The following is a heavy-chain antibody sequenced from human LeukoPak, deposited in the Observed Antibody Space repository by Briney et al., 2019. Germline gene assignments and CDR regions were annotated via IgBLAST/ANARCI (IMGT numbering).Heavy chain of an antibody. Sequence: GGSLRLSYAASGFIVSSNHMSWVRQAPGKGLEWVSVIYSGGGTYYSDSVKGGFTISRDKYKNTLYLQMNSLRAEDTALFYCAARWGYNGFDIWGQGTMVAVSS. CDR2: IYSGGGT. CDR3: AARWGYNGFDI. D-gene: IGHD5-18*01. V-gene: IGHV3-53*01. J-gene: IGHJ3*02. CDR1: GFIVSSNH.